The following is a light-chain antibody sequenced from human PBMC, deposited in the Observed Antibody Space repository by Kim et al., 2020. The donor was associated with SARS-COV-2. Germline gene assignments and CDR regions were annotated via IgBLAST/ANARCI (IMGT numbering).Light chain of an antibody. J-gene: IGLJ2*01. Sequence: VSPGQTARITCSGDVLAKKYARWFQQKPGQAPVMVIYHDTERPSGIPDRFSGSSSGTTLTLTITGAQVDDEADYYCYCAANNIGIFGGGTQLTVL. CDR3: YCAANNIGI. CDR1: VLAKKY. CDR2: HDT. V-gene: IGLV3-27*01.